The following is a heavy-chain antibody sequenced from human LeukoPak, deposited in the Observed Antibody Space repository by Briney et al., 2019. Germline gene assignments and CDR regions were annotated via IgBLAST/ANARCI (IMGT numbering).Heavy chain of an antibody. V-gene: IGHV4-39*07. CDR2: IYYSGST. CDR3: ARASSMGIAVAGTFDY. D-gene: IGHD6-19*01. Sequence: SETLSLTCTVSGGSISSSSYSWGWIRQPPGKGLEWIGSIYYSGSTYYNPSLKSRVTISVDTSKNQFSLKLSSVTAADTAVYYCARASSMGIAVAGTFDYWGQGTLVTVSS. CDR1: GGSISSSSYS. J-gene: IGHJ4*02.